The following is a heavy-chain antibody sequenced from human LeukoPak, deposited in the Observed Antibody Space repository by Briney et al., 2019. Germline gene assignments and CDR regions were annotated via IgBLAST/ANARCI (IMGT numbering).Heavy chain of an antibody. J-gene: IGHJ4*02. D-gene: IGHD3-10*01. CDR3: TRARASYYFDY. CDR1: GFTFGDYA. CDR2: IRSKAYGGTT. V-gene: IGHV3-49*04. Sequence: GGSLRLSCTASGFTFGDYAMSWVRQAPGKGLEWVGFIRSKAYGGTTEYAASVKGRFTILRGDSRSIAYLQMSSLKTEDTAVYYCTRARASYYFDYWGQGTLVTVSS.